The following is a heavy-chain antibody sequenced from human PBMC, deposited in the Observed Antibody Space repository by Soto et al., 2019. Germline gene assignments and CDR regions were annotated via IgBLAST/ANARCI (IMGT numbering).Heavy chain of an antibody. CDR2: IYYSGST. D-gene: IGHD3-22*01. V-gene: IGHV4-31*03. J-gene: IGHJ5*02. CDR1: GVSISSGGYY. CDR3: ATYYDSSGYFHNWFDP. Sequence: SETLSLTCTVSGVSISSGGYYWSWIRQHPGKGLEWIGYIYYSGSTYYNPSLKSRVTISVDTSKNQFSLKLSSVTAADTAVYYCATYYDSSGYFHNWFDPWGQGTLVTVSS.